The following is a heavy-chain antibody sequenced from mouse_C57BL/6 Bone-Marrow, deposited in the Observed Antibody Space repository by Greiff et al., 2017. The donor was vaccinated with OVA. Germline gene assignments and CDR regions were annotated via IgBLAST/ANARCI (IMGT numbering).Heavy chain of an antibody. CDR1: GYTFTSYG. V-gene: IGHV1-81*01. Sequence: VQLQQSGAELARPGASVKLSCKASGYTFTSYGISWVKQRTGQGLEWIGEIYPRSGNTYYNEKFKGKATLTADKSSSTAYMELRSLTSEDSAVYFCARGSVEGFAYWGQGTLVTVSA. D-gene: IGHD1-1*01. CDR2: IYPRSGNT. CDR3: ARGSVEGFAY. J-gene: IGHJ3*01.